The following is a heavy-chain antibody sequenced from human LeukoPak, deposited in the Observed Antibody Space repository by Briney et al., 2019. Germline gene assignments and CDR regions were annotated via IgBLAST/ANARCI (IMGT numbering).Heavy chain of an antibody. CDR2: ISGGGDDT. V-gene: IGHV3-23*01. Sequence: GGSLRLSCAVSGFPFSSYAMSWVRQAPGKGLEWVSGISGGGDDTYYAASVKGRFTVSRDTSKNTLYLQMNSLRAEDTAVYYCAKDPLNTVMVSPTSDYWGQGTLVTVSS. D-gene: IGHD5-18*01. J-gene: IGHJ4*02. CDR1: GFPFSSYA. CDR3: AKDPLNTVMVSPTSDY.